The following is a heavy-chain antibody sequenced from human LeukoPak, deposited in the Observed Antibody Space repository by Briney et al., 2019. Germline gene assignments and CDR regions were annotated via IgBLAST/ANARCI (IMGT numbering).Heavy chain of an antibody. CDR3: ARDGRGGSHVDAFDI. J-gene: IGHJ3*02. CDR2: IYHSGTT. D-gene: IGHD1-26*01. CDR1: GGSISSSNW. Sequence: SGTLSLTCAVSGGSISSSNWWSWVRQPPGKGLEWIGEIYHSGTTNYNPSLKSRVTISVDKSKNQFSLKLSSVTAADTAVYYCARDGRGGSHVDAFDIWGQGTMVTVSS. V-gene: IGHV4-4*02.